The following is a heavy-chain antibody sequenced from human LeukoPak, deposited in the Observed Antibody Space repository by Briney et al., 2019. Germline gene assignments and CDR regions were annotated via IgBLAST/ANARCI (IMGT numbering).Heavy chain of an antibody. CDR2: ISYDGSNK. Sequence: GGSLRLSCAASGFTFSSYAMHWVRQAPGKGLEWVAVISYDGSNKYYADSVKGRFTISRDNSKNTLYLQMNSLRVDDTAVYYCARDVSGDGYNKFDYWGQGTLVTVSP. CDR1: GFTFSSYA. CDR3: ARDVSGDGYNKFDY. V-gene: IGHV3-30-3*01. D-gene: IGHD5-24*01. J-gene: IGHJ4*02.